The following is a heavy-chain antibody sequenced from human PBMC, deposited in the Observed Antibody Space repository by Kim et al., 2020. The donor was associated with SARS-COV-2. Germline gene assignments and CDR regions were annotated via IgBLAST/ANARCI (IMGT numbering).Heavy chain of an antibody. J-gene: IGHJ4*02. V-gene: IGHV3-23*01. Sequence: GGSLGLSCAASGFTFSSYAMSWVRQAPGKGLEWVSAISGSGGSTYYADSVKGRFTISRDNSKNTLYLQMNSLRAEDTAVYYCAKGITYGDLYFDYWGQGTLVTVSS. CDR2: ISGSGGST. D-gene: IGHD4-17*01. CDR1: GFTFSSYA. CDR3: AKGITYGDLYFDY.